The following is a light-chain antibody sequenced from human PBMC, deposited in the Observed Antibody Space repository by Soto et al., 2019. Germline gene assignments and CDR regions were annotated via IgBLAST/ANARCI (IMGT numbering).Light chain of an antibody. CDR3: QSSDSSLSGWV. Sequence: QSVLTQPPSVSGAPGQRVTISCTGSSSNIGAGYNVHWYQQPPGTAPKLLIYGNSHRPSGVPDRFSGSKSGTSASLAITGLQAEDEADYYCQSSDSSLSGWVFGGGTKVTVL. CDR1: SSNIGAGYN. V-gene: IGLV1-40*01. CDR2: GNS. J-gene: IGLJ3*02.